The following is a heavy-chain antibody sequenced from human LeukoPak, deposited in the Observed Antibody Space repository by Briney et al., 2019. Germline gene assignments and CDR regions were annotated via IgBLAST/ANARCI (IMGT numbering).Heavy chain of an antibody. CDR1: GYTFTSYY. D-gene: IGHD3-10*01. Sequence: ASVKVSCKASGYTFTSYYMHWVRQAPGQGLEWMGIINPSGGSTSYAQKFQGRVTMTRDTSISTAYMELSRLRSDDTAVYYCARDRIRQLDYWGQGTLVTVSS. CDR3: ARDRIRQLDY. V-gene: IGHV1-46*01. CDR2: INPSGGST. J-gene: IGHJ4*02.